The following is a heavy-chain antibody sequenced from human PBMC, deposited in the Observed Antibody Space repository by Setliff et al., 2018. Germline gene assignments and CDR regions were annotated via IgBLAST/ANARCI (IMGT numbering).Heavy chain of an antibody. CDR2: ISPDSIHI. CDR1: GFSFRTFS. V-gene: IGHV3-21*01. D-gene: IGHD2-15*01. Sequence: SLRLSCAASGFSFRTFSMHWVRQAPGKGLEWVSSISPDSIHIYYADSVRGRFTISRDNARNSLYLQMNNLRAEDTAVYYCARDEVNCSGTKCYSGFDSWGQGTLVTVSS. CDR3: ARDEVNCSGTKCYSGFDS. J-gene: IGHJ4*02.